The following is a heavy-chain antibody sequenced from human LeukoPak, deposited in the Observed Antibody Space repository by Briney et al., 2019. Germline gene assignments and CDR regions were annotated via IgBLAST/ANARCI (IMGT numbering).Heavy chain of an antibody. CDR2: IGSAGDT. V-gene: IGHV3-13*01. J-gene: IGHJ4*02. CDR1: GFTFSIYD. CDR3: ASSNILDY. D-gene: IGHD2-8*01. Sequence: GGSLRLSCAASGFTFSIYDMHWVRQATGKGLEWVSAIGSAGDTYYPGSVKGRFTISRENAKNSLYLQMNNLRAGDTAVYYCASSNILDYWGQGTLVTVSS.